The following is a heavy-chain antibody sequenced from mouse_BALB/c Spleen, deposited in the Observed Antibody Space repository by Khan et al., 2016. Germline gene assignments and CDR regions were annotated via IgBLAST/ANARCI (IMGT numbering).Heavy chain of an antibody. J-gene: IGHJ3*01. CDR2: IDPSDSYT. D-gene: IGHD2-3*01. V-gene: IGHV1-69*02. Sequence: QVQLQQPGAELVKPGASVKLSCKASGYTFTSYWIHWVKQRPGQGLEWIGEIDPSDSYTNYNQKFKGKATLTVDNSSSTAYMQLSSLTSEDSAVYYCVSIYDGYAWFVYWGQGTLVTVSA. CDR3: VSIYDGYAWFVY. CDR1: GYTFTSYW.